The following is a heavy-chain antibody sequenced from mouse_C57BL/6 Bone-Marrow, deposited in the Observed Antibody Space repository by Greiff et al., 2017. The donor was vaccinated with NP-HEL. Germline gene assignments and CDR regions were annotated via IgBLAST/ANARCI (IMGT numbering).Heavy chain of an antibody. CDR3: ARNYGSPSFAY. Sequence: EVKLVESGPVLVKPGASVKMSCKASGYTFTDYYMNWVKQSHGKSLEWIGDINPYNGGTSYNQKFKGKATLTVDKSSSTAYMELNSLTSEDSAVYYCARNYGSPSFAYWGQGTLVTVSA. CDR2: INPYNGGT. J-gene: IGHJ3*01. CDR1: GYTFTDYY. D-gene: IGHD1-1*01. V-gene: IGHV1-19*01.